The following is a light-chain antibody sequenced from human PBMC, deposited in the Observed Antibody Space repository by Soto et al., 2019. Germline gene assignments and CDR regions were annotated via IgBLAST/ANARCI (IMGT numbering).Light chain of an antibody. Sequence: DIPMTQSPSTLSASVGDRVTITCRASQSVTNWLAWYQQKPVKAPNLLIYDASRLQSGIPSRFSGSGSGTEFTLTISSLQPDDFATYYCQQYTTYPYTFGQGTKLEIK. CDR2: DAS. J-gene: IGKJ2*01. CDR3: QQYTTYPYT. CDR1: QSVTNW. V-gene: IGKV1-5*01.